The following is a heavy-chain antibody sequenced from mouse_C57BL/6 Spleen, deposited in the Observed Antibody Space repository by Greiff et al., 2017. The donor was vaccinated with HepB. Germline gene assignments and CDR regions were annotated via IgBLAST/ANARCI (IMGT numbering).Heavy chain of an antibody. CDR3: ARQGYYGSSYGDYAMDY. J-gene: IGHJ4*01. V-gene: IGHV5-15*01. CDR2: ISNLAYSI. Sequence: EVKLMESGGGLVQPGGSLKLSCAASGFTFSDYGMAWVRQAPRKGPEWVAFISNLAYSIYYADTVTGRFTISRENAKNTLYLEMSSLRSEDTAMYYCARQGYYGSSYGDYAMDYWGQGTSVTVSS. D-gene: IGHD1-1*01. CDR1: GFTFSDYG.